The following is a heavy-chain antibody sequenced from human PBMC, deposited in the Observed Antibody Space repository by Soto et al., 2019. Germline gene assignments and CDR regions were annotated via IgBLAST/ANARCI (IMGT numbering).Heavy chain of an antibody. Sequence: ASVKVSCKASGYTFTSYGISWVRQAPGQGLERMGWISAYNGNTNYAQKLQGRVTMTTDTSTSTAYMELRSLRSDDTAVYYCAKDGERKYYFDYWGQGTLVTVSS. V-gene: IGHV1-18*01. D-gene: IGHD7-27*01. CDR3: AKDGERKYYFDY. J-gene: IGHJ4*02. CDR2: ISAYNGNT. CDR1: GYTFTSYG.